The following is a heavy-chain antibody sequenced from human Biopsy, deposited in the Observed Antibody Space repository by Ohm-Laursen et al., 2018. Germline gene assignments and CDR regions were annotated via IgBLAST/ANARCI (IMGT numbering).Heavy chain of an antibody. Sequence: SVKASCQASGYTFTSYGISWVRQAPGQGLEWMGRIIPIVDIVNYAQRFQGRVTMTADKSTSTAYLDLSSLISEDTAVYYCARGGSGSGYYGMDVWGQGTTVTVSS. D-gene: IGHD3-10*01. CDR2: IIPIVDIV. V-gene: IGHV1-69*04. J-gene: IGHJ6*02. CDR3: ARGGSGSGYYGMDV. CDR1: GYTFTSYG.